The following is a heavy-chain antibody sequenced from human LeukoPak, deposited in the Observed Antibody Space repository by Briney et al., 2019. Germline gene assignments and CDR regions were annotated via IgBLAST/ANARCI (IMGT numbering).Heavy chain of an antibody. CDR3: ARDRVSYYYGMDV. D-gene: IGHD6-13*01. CDR2: ISYDGSNK. J-gene: IGHJ6*02. Sequence: PGRSLRLSCAASGFTFSSYGMHWVRQAPGKGLEWVAVISYDGSNKYYADSVKGRFTISRDNAKNSVYLQMNSLRAEDTAVYYCARDRVSYYYGMDVWGQGTTVTVSS. V-gene: IGHV3-30*03. CDR1: GFTFSSYG.